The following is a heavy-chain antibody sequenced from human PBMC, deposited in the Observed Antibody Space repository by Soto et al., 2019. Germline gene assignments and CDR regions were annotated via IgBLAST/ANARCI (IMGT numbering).Heavy chain of an antibody. J-gene: IGHJ4*02. V-gene: IGHV1-18*04. CDR3: ARVAPMAMIVVVMGSFDY. D-gene: IGHD3-22*01. CDR2: ISAYNGNT. CDR1: GYTFTSYG. Sequence: ASVKVSCKASGYTFTSYGISWVRQAPGQGLEWMGWISAYNGNTNYAQKLQGRVTMTTDTSTSTAYMELRSLRSDDTAVYYCARVAPMAMIVVVMGSFDYWGQGTLVTVSS.